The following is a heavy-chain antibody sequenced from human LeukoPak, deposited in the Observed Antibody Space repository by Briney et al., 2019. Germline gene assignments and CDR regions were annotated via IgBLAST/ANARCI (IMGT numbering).Heavy chain of an antibody. J-gene: IGHJ4*02. Sequence: GGSLRLSCAASGFTFSSHWMHWVRQAQGKGLVWVSRINSDGSTINYADSVKGRFTISRDNAKDTVHLQMNSLRAEDTAVYYCSRGLSSREDYWGQGTLVTVSS. V-gene: IGHV3-74*01. CDR2: INSDGSTI. CDR1: GFTFSSHW. CDR3: SRGLSSREDY. D-gene: IGHD2-15*01.